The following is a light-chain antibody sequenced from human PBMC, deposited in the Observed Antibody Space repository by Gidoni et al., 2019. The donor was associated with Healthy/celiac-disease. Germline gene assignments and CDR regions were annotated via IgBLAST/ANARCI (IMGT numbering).Light chain of an antibody. CDR2: YKSDSDK. V-gene: IGLV5-45*02. CDR3: MIWHSSAWV. J-gene: IGLJ3*02. Sequence: QAVLTQPSSLSASPGVSASLTCTVRSGINVGTYRIYWYQQKPGSPPQYLLRYKSDSDKQQGSGVPSRFSGSKDASANAGILLISGLQSEDEADYYCMIWHSSAWVFGGGTKLTVL. CDR1: SGINVGTYR.